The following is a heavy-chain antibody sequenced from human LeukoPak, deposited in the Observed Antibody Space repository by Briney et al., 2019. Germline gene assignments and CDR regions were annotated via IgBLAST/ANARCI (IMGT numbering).Heavy chain of an antibody. CDR1: GFTFDDYA. CDR2: ISWNSGSI. CDR3: AKDGGAAAGYGMDV. J-gene: IGHJ6*02. D-gene: IGHD6-13*01. Sequence: GGSLRLSCAASGFTFDDYAMHWVRQAPGKGLEWVSGISWNSGSIGYADSVKGRFTISRDNAKNSLYLQMNSLRAEDTALYYCAKDGGAAAGYGMDVWHQGTTVTVSS. V-gene: IGHV3-9*01.